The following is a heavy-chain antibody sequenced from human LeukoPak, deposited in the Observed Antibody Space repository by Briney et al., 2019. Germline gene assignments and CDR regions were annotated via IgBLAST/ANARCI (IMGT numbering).Heavy chain of an antibody. CDR3: AREGDHDYGGNYWFDP. J-gene: IGHJ5*02. CDR2: ISYDGSNK. Sequence: GGSLRLSCAASGFTFSSYAMSWVRQAPGKGLEWVAVISYDGSNKYYADSVKGRFTISRDNSKNTLYLQMNSLRAEDTAVYYCAREGDHDYGGNYWFDPWGQGTLVTVSS. D-gene: IGHD4-23*01. V-gene: IGHV3-30*01. CDR1: GFTFSSYA.